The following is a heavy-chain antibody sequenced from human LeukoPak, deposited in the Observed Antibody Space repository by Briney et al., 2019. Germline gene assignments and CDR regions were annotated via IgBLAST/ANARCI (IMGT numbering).Heavy chain of an antibody. CDR1: GFTFDDYG. Sequence: GGSLRLSCAASGFTFDDYGMSWVRQAPGKGLEWVSFIRYDGSDKYYADSVKGRFTISRDNAKNSLYLQMNSLRAEDTAVYYCARDRTYGSVGFQHWGQGTLVTVSS. CDR3: ARDRTYGSVGFQH. CDR2: IRYDGSDK. V-gene: IGHV3-30*02. D-gene: IGHD3-10*01. J-gene: IGHJ1*01.